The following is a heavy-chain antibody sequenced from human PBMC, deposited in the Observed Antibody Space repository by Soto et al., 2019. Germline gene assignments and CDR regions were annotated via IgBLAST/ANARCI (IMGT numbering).Heavy chain of an antibody. J-gene: IGHJ5*02. V-gene: IGHV1-2*02. Sequence: QVQLVQSGAEVKKPGASVKVSCKASGYTFTDYYIHWVRQAPGQGLEWMGWINPNSGGTNYAQKFQVRVTMTRDTSMSTAYMELSRLISDDTAVYYCARGDVRVVASFDPWGQGALVTVSS. CDR3: ARGDVRVVASFDP. D-gene: IGHD2-15*01. CDR2: INPNSGGT. CDR1: GYTFTDYY.